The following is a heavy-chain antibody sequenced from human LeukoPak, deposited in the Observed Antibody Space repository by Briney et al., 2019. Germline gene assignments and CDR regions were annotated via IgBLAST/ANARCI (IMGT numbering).Heavy chain of an antibody. Sequence: PGGSLRLSCAASGFTFSGYPIHWVRQAPGKGLEWVAVISYDGSNKYYADSVKGRFTISRDNAKNSLYLQMNSLRAEDTAVYYCARDTAWIQPSGTTGDYWGQGTLVTVSS. CDR1: GFTFSGYP. D-gene: IGHD5-18*01. CDR2: ISYDGSNK. CDR3: ARDTAWIQPSGTTGDY. V-gene: IGHV3-30-3*01. J-gene: IGHJ4*02.